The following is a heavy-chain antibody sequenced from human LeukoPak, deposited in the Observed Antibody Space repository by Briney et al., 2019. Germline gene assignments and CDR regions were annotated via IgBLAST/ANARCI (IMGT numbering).Heavy chain of an antibody. V-gene: IGHV1-18*01. J-gene: IGHJ4*02. CDR2: ISAYNGNT. Sequence: ASVKVSCKASGYTFTSYGISWVRQAPGQGLEWMGWISAYNGNTNYAQKLQGRVTMTTDTSTSTAYMELRSLRSDDTAVYYCARESRTYYDFWSGPLDFDYWGQGTLVTVSS. CDR3: ARESRTYYDFWSGPLDFDY. D-gene: IGHD3-3*01. CDR1: GYTFTSYG.